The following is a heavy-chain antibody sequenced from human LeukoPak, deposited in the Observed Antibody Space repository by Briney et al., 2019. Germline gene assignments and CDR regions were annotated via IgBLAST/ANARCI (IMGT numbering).Heavy chain of an antibody. V-gene: IGHV3-23*01. CDR3: AKGRWGGDSGEYFDL. CDR2: ISGSGGST. J-gene: IGHJ2*01. D-gene: IGHD2-21*02. CDR1: GFTFSSYA. Sequence: GGSLRLSCAASGFTFSSYAMSWVRQAPGKGLEWVSAISGSGGSTYYADSVKGRFTISRDNSKNTLYLQMNSLRAEDTAVYYCAKGRWGGDSGEYFDLWGRGTLVTVSS.